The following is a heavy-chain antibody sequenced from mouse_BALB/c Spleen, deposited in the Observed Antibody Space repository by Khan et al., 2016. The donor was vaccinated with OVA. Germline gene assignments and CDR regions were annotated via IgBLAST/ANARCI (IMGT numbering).Heavy chain of an antibody. D-gene: IGHD3-1*01. CDR2: IYPGGGFT. CDR3: ARWATWYFDV. CDR1: GYTFTNFW. J-gene: IGHJ1*01. V-gene: IGHV1-63*02. Sequence: QVQLKQSGAELVRPGTSVKISCKASGYTFTNFWLGWVKQRSGHGLEWIGDIYPGGGFTNYNEKFKGKATLTTGTSSSTVYMQLSGLTSEGSAVYFYARWATWYFDVWGAGTTVTVSS.